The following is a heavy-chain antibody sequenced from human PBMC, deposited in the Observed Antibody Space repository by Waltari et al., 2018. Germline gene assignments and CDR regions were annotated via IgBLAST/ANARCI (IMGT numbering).Heavy chain of an antibody. V-gene: IGHV1-2*04. J-gene: IGHJ1*01. CDR3: ATGARIAVAGDPGGAEYFQH. CDR1: GYTLTGYY. CDR2: INPKSGGT. D-gene: IGHD6-19*01. Sequence: QVQLVQSGAEVKKPGASVTVSCQASGYTLTGYYMHWVRQAPGRGLEWMGWINPKSGGTNYAQKFQGWVTMTRDTSISPAYMELSRLRSDDTAVYYCATGARIAVAGDPGGAEYFQHWGQGTLVTVSS.